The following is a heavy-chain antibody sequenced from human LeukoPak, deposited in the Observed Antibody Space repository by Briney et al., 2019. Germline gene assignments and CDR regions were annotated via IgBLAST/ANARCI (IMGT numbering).Heavy chain of an antibody. CDR1: GGSFSGYH. CDR3: ARGTDGYPFDY. Sequence: NTSETLSLTCAVFGGSFSGYHWSWIRQPPGKGLEWIGGVNYGESTNYNPSLKSRVTISVDTSKNQFSLKLSSVTAADTAVYYCARGTDGYPFDYWGQGTLVTVSS. J-gene: IGHJ4*02. CDR2: VNYGEST. D-gene: IGHD5-24*01. V-gene: IGHV4-34*01.